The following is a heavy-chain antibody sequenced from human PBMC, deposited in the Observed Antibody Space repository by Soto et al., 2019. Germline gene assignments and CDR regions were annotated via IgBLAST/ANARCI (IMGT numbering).Heavy chain of an antibody. D-gene: IGHD1-26*01. CDR1: GGSISSSDW. V-gene: IGHV4-4*02. CDR2: IYHSGST. CDR3: ARGAPLIVGATSFAA. J-gene: IGHJ5*02. Sequence: QVQLQESGPGLVKPSGTLSLTCAVSGGSISSSDWWRWVRQPPGKGLEWIGEIYHSGSTNYNPSLTRRVTITVDKSNNQFSLKLSSVTAADTAVYYCARGAPLIVGATSFAAWGQGTLVTVSS.